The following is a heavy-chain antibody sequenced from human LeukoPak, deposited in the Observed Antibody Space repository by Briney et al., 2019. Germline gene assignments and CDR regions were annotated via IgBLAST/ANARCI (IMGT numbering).Heavy chain of an antibody. D-gene: IGHD6-6*01. CDR3: ARDIGARRLDF. CDR1: GFTLRNHG. Sequence: GGSLRLSCAASGFTLRNHGMHWVRQAPGKGLEWVAVIWYDGSNQYYTDSVKGRFTISRDNSKNTLDLQMNSLRAEDTAVYYCARDIGARRLDFWGQGTLVTVSS. J-gene: IGHJ4*02. V-gene: IGHV3-33*01. CDR2: IWYDGSNQ.